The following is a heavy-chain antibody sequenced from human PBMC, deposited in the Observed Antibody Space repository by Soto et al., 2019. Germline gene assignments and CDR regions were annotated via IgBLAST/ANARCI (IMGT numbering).Heavy chain of an antibody. J-gene: IGHJ4*02. CDR1: GGSISSGDYY. CDR3: GRTKTSSTSFHVDY. CDR2: IYYSGST. V-gene: IGHV4-31*03. Sequence: QVQLQESGPGLVKPSQTLSLTCTVSGGSISSGDYYWTWIRQHPGKGLEWIGYIYYSGSTKHNPSLKSRITISVDTSKNQFSLKQKSVTAADTAVYYCGRTKTSSTSFHVDYWGQGTQVTVSS. D-gene: IGHD2-2*01.